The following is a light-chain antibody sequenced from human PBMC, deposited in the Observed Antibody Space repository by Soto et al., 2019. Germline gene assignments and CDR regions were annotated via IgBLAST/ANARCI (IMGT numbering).Light chain of an antibody. J-gene: IGLJ2*01. Sequence: QSALTQPASVSGSPGQSITISCTGTSSDVGKYNLVSWYQQHPGKAPKLMIYEGSKRPSGVSNRFSGSKSGNTASLTISGLQAEDETDYYCCSYAGRTTWVFGGGTKLTVL. CDR1: SSDVGKYNL. CDR2: EGS. CDR3: CSYAGRTTWV. V-gene: IGLV2-23*01.